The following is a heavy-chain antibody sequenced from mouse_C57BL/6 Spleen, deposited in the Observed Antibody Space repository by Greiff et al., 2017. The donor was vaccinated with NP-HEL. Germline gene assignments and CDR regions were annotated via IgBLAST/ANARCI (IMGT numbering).Heavy chain of an antibody. CDR3: ARADYYGSSYVYFDY. D-gene: IGHD1-1*01. J-gene: IGHJ2*01. CDR2: IDPSDSET. CDR1: GYTFTSYW. V-gene: IGHV1-52*01. Sequence: QVQLQQPGAELVRPGSSVKLSCKASGYTFTSYWMHWVKQRPIQGLEWIGNIDPSDSETHYNQKFKDKATLTVDKSTSTAYMQLSSLTSEDSAVYYCARADYYGSSYVYFDYWGQGTTLTVSA.